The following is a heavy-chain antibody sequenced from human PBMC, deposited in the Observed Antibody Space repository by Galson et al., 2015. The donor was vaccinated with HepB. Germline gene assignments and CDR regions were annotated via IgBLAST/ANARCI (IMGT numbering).Heavy chain of an antibody. CDR1: DFTFSDFY. V-gene: IGHV3-11*01. CDR2: ISETGTTT. CDR3: AKTAGWFDP. D-gene: IGHD1-14*01. J-gene: IGHJ5*02. Sequence: SLRLSCAVSDFTFSDFYMTWIRQAPGKGLEWVSYISETGTTTNYADSVKGRFTVSRDNAKKSLYLQMNSLRAEDTAMYYCAKTAGWFDPLGQEILVTVSS.